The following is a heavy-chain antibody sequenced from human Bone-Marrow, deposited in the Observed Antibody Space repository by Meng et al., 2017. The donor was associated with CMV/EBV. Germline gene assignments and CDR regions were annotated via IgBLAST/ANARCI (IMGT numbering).Heavy chain of an antibody. Sequence: SVKVSCKASGGTFSSYTISWVRQAPGQGLEWMGRSIPILGIANYAQKFQGRVTITADKSTSTAYMELSSLRSEDTAVYYCARVSSQTGVVYYYYGMDVWGQGTTVTVSS. V-gene: IGHV1-69*02. CDR3: ARVSSQTGVVYYYYGMDV. CDR2: SIPILGIA. D-gene: IGHD6-13*01. J-gene: IGHJ6*02. CDR1: GGTFSSYT.